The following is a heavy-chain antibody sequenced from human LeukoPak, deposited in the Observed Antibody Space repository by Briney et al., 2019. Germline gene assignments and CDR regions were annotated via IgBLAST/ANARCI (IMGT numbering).Heavy chain of an antibody. CDR2: IMPIFGKA. CDR1: GGTFSSYA. CDR3: ARDWGMGPSSSWA. J-gene: IGHJ5*02. Sequence: SVKVSCKASGGTFSSYAFSWVRQAPGQGLEWMGGIMPIFGKANYAQKFQGRVTITADESTSTAFMELNSLRSEDTAMYYCARDWGMGPSSSWAWGQGTLVTVSS. V-gene: IGHV1-69*13. D-gene: IGHD6-13*01.